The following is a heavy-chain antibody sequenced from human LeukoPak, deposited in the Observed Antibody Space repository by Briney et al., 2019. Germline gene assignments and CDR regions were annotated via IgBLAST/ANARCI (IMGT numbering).Heavy chain of an antibody. CDR1: GYTFTRYG. D-gene: IGHD2-15*01. Sequence: ASVKVSCKASGYTFTRYGISWVRQAPGPGLEWMGWISAYNGNTNYAQKLKGRVTMTTDTSTSTAYMELRSLRSDDTAVYYCARDRGLGYCSGGSCYYSFDPWGQGTLVTVSS. J-gene: IGHJ5*02. V-gene: IGHV1-18*01. CDR3: ARDRGLGYCSGGSCYYSFDP. CDR2: ISAYNGNT.